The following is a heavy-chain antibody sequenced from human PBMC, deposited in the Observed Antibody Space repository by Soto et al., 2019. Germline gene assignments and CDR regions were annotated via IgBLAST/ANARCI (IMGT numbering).Heavy chain of an antibody. D-gene: IGHD2-21*01. J-gene: IGHJ3*02. V-gene: IGHV3-21*01. CDR3: ARGSVIDTGAALDI. CDR1: GLTFSRHS. CDR2: ISGTGTFI. Sequence: EVQLVDSGGGLVKPGGSLRLSCAASGLTFSRHSMNWVHQAPGKGLEWVSCISGTGTFIYYSDSVKGRFTISRDDAQRSLYLQMNSLTAEDTAVYYCARGSVIDTGAALDIWCSGKIVSVS.